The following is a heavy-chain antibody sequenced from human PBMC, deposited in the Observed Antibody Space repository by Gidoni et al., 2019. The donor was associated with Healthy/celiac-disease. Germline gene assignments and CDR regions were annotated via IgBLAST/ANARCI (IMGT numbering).Heavy chain of an antibody. D-gene: IGHD4-17*01. Sequence: QVQLQASGPGLVKPSETLSLTCTVSGGSISSYSWSWIRQPPGKGLEWIGYIYYSGSTNYNPSLKSRVTISVDTSKNQFSLKLSSVTAADTAVYYCARGDWDYGDYWGTPGAFFDIWGQGTMVTVSS. CDR2: IYYSGST. J-gene: IGHJ3*02. CDR3: ARGDWDYGDYWGTPGAFFDI. V-gene: IGHV4-59*01. CDR1: GGSISSYS.